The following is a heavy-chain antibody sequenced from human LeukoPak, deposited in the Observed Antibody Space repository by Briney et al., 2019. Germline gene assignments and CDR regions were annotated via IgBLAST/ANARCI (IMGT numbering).Heavy chain of an antibody. CDR2: ISGSGGST. V-gene: IGHV3-23*01. Sequence: EGSLRLSCAASGFTFSSYAMSWVRQAPGKGLEWVSAISGSGGSTYYADSVKGRFTISRDNSKNTLYLQMNSLRAEDTAVYYCAKGGSGPEYYYYYMDVWGKGTTVTVSS. D-gene: IGHD6-19*01. J-gene: IGHJ6*03. CDR3: AKGGSGPEYYYYYMDV. CDR1: GFTFSSYA.